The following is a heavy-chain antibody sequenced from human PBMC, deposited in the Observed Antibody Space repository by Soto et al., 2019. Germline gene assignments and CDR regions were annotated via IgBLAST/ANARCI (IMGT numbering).Heavy chain of an antibody. Sequence: GGSLRLSCAASGFTFSSYAMHWVRQAPGKGLEWVAVISYDGSNKYYADSVKGRFNISRDNSKNTLYLQMNSLRAEDTAVYYCARPDIAAAGIFDYWGQGTLVTVSS. CDR3: ARPDIAAAGIFDY. V-gene: IGHV3-30-3*01. D-gene: IGHD6-13*01. CDR2: ISYDGSNK. CDR1: GFTFSSYA. J-gene: IGHJ4*02.